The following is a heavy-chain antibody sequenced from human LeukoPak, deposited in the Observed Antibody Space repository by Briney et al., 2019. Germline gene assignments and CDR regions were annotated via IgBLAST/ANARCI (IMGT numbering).Heavy chain of an antibody. CDR1: GASISSYY. CDR2: IYYSGST. Sequence: KSSETLSLTCTVSGASISSYYWSWIRQPPGKGLEWIGYIYYSGSTNYNPSLKSRVTISVDTSKNQFSLKLSSVTAADTAVYYCARHQRGNSDAFDIWGQGTMVTVSS. J-gene: IGHJ3*02. D-gene: IGHD4-23*01. CDR3: ARHQRGNSDAFDI. V-gene: IGHV4-59*01.